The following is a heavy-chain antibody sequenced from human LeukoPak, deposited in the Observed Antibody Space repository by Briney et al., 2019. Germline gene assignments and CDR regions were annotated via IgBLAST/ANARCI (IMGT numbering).Heavy chain of an antibody. D-gene: IGHD6-13*01. CDR1: GYTFTSYG. J-gene: IGHJ4*02. Sequence: GASVQVSCKASGYTFTSYGISWVRQAPGQGLEWMGWISAYNGNTNYAQKLQGRVTMTTDTSTSKAYMELRSLRSDDTAVYYCAREVRWAAGTSRRKYDYWGQGTLVTVSS. CDR2: ISAYNGNT. CDR3: AREVRWAAGTSRRKYDY. V-gene: IGHV1-18*01.